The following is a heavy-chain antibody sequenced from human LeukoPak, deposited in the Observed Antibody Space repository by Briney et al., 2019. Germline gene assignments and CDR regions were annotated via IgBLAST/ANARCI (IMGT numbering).Heavy chain of an antibody. CDR2: IYYSGST. CDR1: GGSISSGDYY. CDR3: ARGFGSTVTTGTSGP. Sequence: SETPSLTCTVSGGSISSGDYYWSWIRQPPGKGLEWIGYIYYSGSTYYNPSLKSRVTISVDTSKNQFSLKLSSVTAADTAVYYCARGFGSTVTTGTSGPWGQGTLVTVSS. D-gene: IGHD4-17*01. J-gene: IGHJ5*02. V-gene: IGHV4-30-4*01.